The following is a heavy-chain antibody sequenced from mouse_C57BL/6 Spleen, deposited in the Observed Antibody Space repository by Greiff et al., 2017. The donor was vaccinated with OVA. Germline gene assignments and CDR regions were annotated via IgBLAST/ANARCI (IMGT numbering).Heavy chain of an antibody. D-gene: IGHD1-1*01. CDR3: ARGIPTVVAPDD. CDR1: GFTFSDYG. J-gene: IGHJ2*01. CDR2: ISSGSSTI. V-gene: IGHV5-17*01. Sequence: EVQRVESGGGLVKPGGSLKLSCAASGFTFSDYGMHWVRQAPEQGLEWVAYISSGSSTIYYADTVKGRFTISRDNAKSTPFLQMTSLTSDDTAMDYGARGIPTVVAPDDWGKGTTLTVSS.